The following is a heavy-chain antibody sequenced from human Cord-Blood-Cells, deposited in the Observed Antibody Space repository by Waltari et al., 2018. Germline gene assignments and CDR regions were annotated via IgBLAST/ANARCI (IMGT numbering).Heavy chain of an antibody. D-gene: IGHD3-10*01. Sequence: EVQLVESGGGLVQPGGSLRLSCAASGFTFSRYEMNRVRRAPGKGLEWVSYISSSGSTIYYADSVKGRFTISRDNAKNSLYLQMNSLRAEDTAVYYCARDFGRGGGSGSYYNWFDPWGQGTLVTVSS. CDR2: ISSSGSTI. CDR3: ARDFGRGGGSGSYYNWFDP. J-gene: IGHJ5*02. CDR1: GFTFSRYE. V-gene: IGHV3-48*03.